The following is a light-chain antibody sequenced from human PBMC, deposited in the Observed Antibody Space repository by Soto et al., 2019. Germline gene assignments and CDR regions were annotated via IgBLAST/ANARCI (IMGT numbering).Light chain of an antibody. Sequence: DIQMTQSPSTLSASVGDRVTITCRASQSFSNRLAWYQQKPGKAPKLLIQDVSNLESGVPSRFGGSGSGTEFTLTISSLQPDDFATYYCQQYDTYSLTFGQGTKLEIK. J-gene: IGKJ2*01. CDR1: QSFSNR. CDR3: QQYDTYSLT. V-gene: IGKV1-5*01. CDR2: DVS.